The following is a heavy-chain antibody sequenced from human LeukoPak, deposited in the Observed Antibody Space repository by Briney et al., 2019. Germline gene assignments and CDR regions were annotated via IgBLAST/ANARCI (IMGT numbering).Heavy chain of an antibody. J-gene: IGHJ3*01. CDR3: ARGIVDAFDV. V-gene: IGHV3-9*01. D-gene: IGHD3-16*01. Sequence: GGSLRLSCVASGFRFDDYVMPWVRQVPGKGPEWVSRIGWDGVNRGYADSVKGRFTISRDNAKSSLYLQMNSLRVEDTALYYCARGIVDAFDVWGQGTMVTVSP. CDR1: GFRFDDYV. CDR2: IGWDGVNR.